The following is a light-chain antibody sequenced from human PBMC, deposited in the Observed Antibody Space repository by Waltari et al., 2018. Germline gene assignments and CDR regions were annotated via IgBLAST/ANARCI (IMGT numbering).Light chain of an antibody. Sequence: DIVLTQSPGTLSLSPGDRATLSCRASQSVSSSYLAWYQQKPGQAPRLLMYGVSYRAAGIPDRFSGSGSGTDFTLTISRLEPEDFAVYYCQQYGGSPPFTFDPGTKVDI. V-gene: IGKV3-20*01. CDR2: GVS. CDR3: QQYGGSPPFT. J-gene: IGKJ3*01. CDR1: QSVSSSY.